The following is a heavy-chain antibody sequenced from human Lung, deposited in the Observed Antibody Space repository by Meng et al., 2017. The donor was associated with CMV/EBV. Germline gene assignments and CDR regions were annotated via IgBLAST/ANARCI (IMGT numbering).Heavy chain of an antibody. CDR3: TASFRATSTVDL. J-gene: IGHJ4*02. CDR1: GFAFKDYG. V-gene: IGHV3-33*01. D-gene: IGHD4-23*01. CDR2: IWSNGINK. Sequence: GESXKISCSASGFAFKDYGVRWVRQAPGKGPEWVAVIWSNGINKYYIDSVKGRFTISRDNSKYTLFLQMNSLTAEDTAVYYCTASFRATSTVDLWGQGTXVTVSS.